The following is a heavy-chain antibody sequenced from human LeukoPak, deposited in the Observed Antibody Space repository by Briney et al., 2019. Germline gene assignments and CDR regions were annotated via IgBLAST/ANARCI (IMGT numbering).Heavy chain of an antibody. V-gene: IGHV3-33*01. CDR3: ARGSGFVVRGDRFDY. D-gene: IGHD3-10*01. Sequence: PGGSLRLSCEASGFSFSHYGMHWVRQAPGKGLEWVAVIWYDGSNKYYADSVKGRFTSARDNSKSTLYLQMNSLRVEDTAVYYCARGSGFVVRGDRFDYWGQGTLVTVSS. J-gene: IGHJ4*02. CDR2: IWYDGSNK. CDR1: GFSFSHYG.